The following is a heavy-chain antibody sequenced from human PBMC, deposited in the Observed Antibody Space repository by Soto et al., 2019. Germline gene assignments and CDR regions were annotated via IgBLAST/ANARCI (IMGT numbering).Heavy chain of an antibody. V-gene: IGHV1-69*01. CDR3: ARDLGKFLEPRHYYYYGMDV. J-gene: IGHJ6*02. D-gene: IGHD3-3*01. CDR1: TGNFRSYA. Sequence: QGQLVQSGAEVKKPGSSVKVSCKDSTGNFRSYAITWVRQAPGQGLEWMGGIVPSYGTPDYAQKFQGRVTITADESANTVYMELSSLNSDDTAVYYCARDLGKFLEPRHYYYYGMDVWGQGTTVTVSS. CDR2: IVPSYGTP.